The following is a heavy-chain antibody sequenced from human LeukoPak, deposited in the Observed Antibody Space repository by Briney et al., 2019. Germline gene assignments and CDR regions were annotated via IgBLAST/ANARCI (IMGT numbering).Heavy chain of an antibody. CDR2: IYSGGST. CDR3: ARGPAGYN. CDR1: GFTVSSNH. D-gene: IGHD1-1*01. V-gene: IGHV3-53*01. J-gene: IGHJ4*02. Sequence: GGSLRLSCAASGFTVSSNHMSWVRQVPGKGLEWVSVIYSGGSTDYADSVKGRFTISRDNSKNTLYLQMNSLRAEDTAVYHCARGPAGYNWGQGTLVTVSS.